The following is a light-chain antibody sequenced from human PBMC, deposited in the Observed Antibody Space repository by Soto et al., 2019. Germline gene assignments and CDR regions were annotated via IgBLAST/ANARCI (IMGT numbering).Light chain of an antibody. CDR3: MQALQTPIA. V-gene: IGKV2-28*01. CDR1: QSLLHVNGYTY. Sequence: EIVMTQSPLFLPVTPGEPASISCSSSQSLLHVNGYTYLDWYLQKPGQSPQLLIYSASNRASGVPDRFSGSGSGTDFTLRLNRVEAEDVGVYYGMQALQTPIAFGQGTRLEIK. CDR2: SAS. J-gene: IGKJ5*01.